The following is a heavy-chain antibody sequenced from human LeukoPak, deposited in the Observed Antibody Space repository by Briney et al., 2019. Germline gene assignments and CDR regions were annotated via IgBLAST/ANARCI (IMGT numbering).Heavy chain of an antibody. CDR3: ARDSATGLDAFDI. D-gene: IGHD1-1*01. J-gene: IGHJ3*02. Sequence: ASVKVSCKASGYTFSSYGISWVRQAPGQGLEWMGWISAYNGNTKSPQKLQGRVTMTTDTSTSTAYMELRSLRSDDTAVYYCARDSATGLDAFDIWGQGTMVTVSS. CDR2: ISAYNGNT. V-gene: IGHV1-18*01. CDR1: GYTFSSYG.